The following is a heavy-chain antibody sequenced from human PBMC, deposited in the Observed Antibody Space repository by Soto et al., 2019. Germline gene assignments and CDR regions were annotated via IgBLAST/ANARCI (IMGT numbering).Heavy chain of an antibody. CDR1: GYTFTSYD. V-gene: IGHV1-8*01. D-gene: IGHD3-10*01. CDR2: MNPNSGNT. CDR3: ARGTERSFHYYYYMDV. Sequence: ASVKVSCKASGYTFTSYDINWVRQATGQGLEWMGWMNPNSGNTGYAQKFQGRVTMTRNTSISTAYMELSSLRSEDTAVYYCARGTERSFHYYYYMDVWGKGTTVTVSS. J-gene: IGHJ6*03.